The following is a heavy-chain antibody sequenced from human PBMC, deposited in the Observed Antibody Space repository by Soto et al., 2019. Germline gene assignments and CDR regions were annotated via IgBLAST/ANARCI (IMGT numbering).Heavy chain of an antibody. CDR2: IIPILGIA. J-gene: IGHJ4*02. D-gene: IGHD2-15*01. CDR1: GGTFSSYT. Sequence: QVQLVQSGAEVKKPGSSVKVSCKASGGTFSSYTISWVRQAPGQGLEWMGRIIPILGIANYAQKFQGRVTITEDKSTSTAYMELSSFRSEETAVYYCARGYCSGGSCYSFDYWGQGTLVTVSS. CDR3: ARGYCSGGSCYSFDY. V-gene: IGHV1-69*02.